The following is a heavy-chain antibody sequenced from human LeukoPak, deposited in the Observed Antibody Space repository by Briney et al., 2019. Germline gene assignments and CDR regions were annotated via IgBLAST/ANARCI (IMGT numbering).Heavy chain of an antibody. CDR1: GFTFSSYS. D-gene: IGHD3-9*01. Sequence: PGGSLRLSCAASGFTFSSYSMNWVRQAPGKGLEWVSAISGSGGSTYYADSVKGRFTISRDNSKNTLYLQMNSLRAEDTAVYYCARGDDILTGYHHPFDYWGQGTLVTVSS. CDR2: ISGSGGST. J-gene: IGHJ4*02. V-gene: IGHV3-23*01. CDR3: ARGDDILTGYHHPFDY.